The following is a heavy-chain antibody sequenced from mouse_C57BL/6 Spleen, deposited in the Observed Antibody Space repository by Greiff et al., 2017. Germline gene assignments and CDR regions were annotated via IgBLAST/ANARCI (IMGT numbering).Heavy chain of an antibody. V-gene: IGHV10-1*01. CDR2: IRSKSNNYAT. CDR1: GFSFNTYA. D-gene: IGHD2-4*01. Sequence: EVQWVESGGGLVQPKGSLKLSCAASGFSFNTYAMNWVRQAPGKGLEWVARIRSKSNNYATYYADSVKDRFTISRDDSESMLYLQMNNLKTEDTAMYYCVIGLRGDAMDYWGQGTSVTVSS. CDR3: VIGLRGDAMDY. J-gene: IGHJ4*01.